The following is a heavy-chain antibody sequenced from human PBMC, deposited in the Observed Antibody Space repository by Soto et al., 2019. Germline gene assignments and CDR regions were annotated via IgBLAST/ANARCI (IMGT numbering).Heavy chain of an antibody. V-gene: IGHV2-5*01. CDR3: AHSTSFVPRALDY. D-gene: IGHD6-6*01. Sequence: HGLDLEWLALIYWNDDKRYNPLLRSRLTITKDTSRNQVDLTMTNMDPVDTATYYCAHSTSFVPRALDYWGQGTLVTVSS. J-gene: IGHJ4*02. CDR2: IYWNDDK.